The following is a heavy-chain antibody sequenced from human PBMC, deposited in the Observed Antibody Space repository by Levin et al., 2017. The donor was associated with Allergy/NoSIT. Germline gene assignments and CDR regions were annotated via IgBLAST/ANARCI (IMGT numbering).Heavy chain of an antibody. CDR2: INHRGTT. Sequence: SETLSLTCAVYGGSFSGYYWTWIRQPPGKGLEWIGEINHRGTTNYNPSLKSRVTIPVDTSKNQLSLRLSSVTAADTAVYFCATNVCSGGERFGEYLQHWGQGTLVTVSS. D-gene: IGHD2-15*01. V-gene: IGHV4-34*01. J-gene: IGHJ1*01. CDR3: ATNVCSGGERFGEYLQH. CDR1: GGSFSGYY.